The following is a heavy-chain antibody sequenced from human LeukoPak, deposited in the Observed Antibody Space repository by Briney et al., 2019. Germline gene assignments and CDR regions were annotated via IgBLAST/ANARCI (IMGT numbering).Heavy chain of an antibody. Sequence: PGGSLRLSCAASGFTFSSYAMTWVRQAPGKGLEWVSAISGSGGNTYYADSVKGRFTISRDNSKNTLYLQMNSLGAEDTAVYYCARDPGYCSSTSCYMNAFDIWGQGTMVTVSS. CDR2: ISGSGGNT. CDR3: ARDPGYCSSTSCYMNAFDI. D-gene: IGHD2-2*02. V-gene: IGHV3-23*01. J-gene: IGHJ3*02. CDR1: GFTFSSYA.